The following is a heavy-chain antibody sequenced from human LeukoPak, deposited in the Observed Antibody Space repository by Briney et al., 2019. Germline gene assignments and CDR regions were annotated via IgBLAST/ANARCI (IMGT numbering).Heavy chain of an antibody. Sequence: ASVKVSCKVSGYTLTELSMHWVRQAPGKGLEWMGGFDPEDGETIYAQKFQGRVTMTEDTSTDTAYMELRSLRSDDTAVYYCARAQYYYGSGSYLHNWFDPWGQGTLVTVSS. CDR2: FDPEDGET. CDR1: GYTLTELS. J-gene: IGHJ5*02. V-gene: IGHV1-24*01. CDR3: ARAQYYYGSGSYLHNWFDP. D-gene: IGHD3-10*01.